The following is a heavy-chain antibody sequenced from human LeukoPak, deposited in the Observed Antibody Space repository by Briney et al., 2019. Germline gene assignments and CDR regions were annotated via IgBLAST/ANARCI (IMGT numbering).Heavy chain of an antibody. Sequence: GGSLRLSCAASGFTFSSYAMSWVRQAPGKGLEWVSAISGSGGSTYYADSVKGRFTISRDNSKNTLYLQMNSLRAEDTAVYYCAKAPFGVVTTYYYYMDVWGKGTTVTVSS. D-gene: IGHD3-3*01. V-gene: IGHV3-23*01. J-gene: IGHJ6*03. CDR1: GFTFSSYA. CDR2: ISGSGGST. CDR3: AKAPFGVVTTYYYYMDV.